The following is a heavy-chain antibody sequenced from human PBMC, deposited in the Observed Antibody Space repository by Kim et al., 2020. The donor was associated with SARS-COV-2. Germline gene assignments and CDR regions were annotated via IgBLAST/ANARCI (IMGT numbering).Heavy chain of an antibody. CDR2: YI. CDR3: ARFAGNGLDV. V-gene: IGHV3-21*01. J-gene: IGHJ6*02. Sequence: YIYYADSVRGRFTVSRDNAKDSLSLQMNSLRAEDTGVYYCARFAGNGLDVWGQGTTVIVSS.